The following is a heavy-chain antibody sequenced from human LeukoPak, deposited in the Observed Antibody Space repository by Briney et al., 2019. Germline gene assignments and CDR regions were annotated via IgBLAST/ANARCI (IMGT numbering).Heavy chain of an antibody. D-gene: IGHD2-15*01. CDR1: GFTFGSYG. CDR3: AQDLSYIGLDN. CDR2: IRSDGSNK. J-gene: IGHJ4*02. Sequence: GGSLRLSCAASGFTFGSYGMRWVRQAPGKGLEWVTFIRSDGSNKYYADSVKGRFTVSRDNSENMLYLQMNSLRAEDTAVYYCAQDLSYIGLDNWGQGTLVTVSS. V-gene: IGHV3-30*02.